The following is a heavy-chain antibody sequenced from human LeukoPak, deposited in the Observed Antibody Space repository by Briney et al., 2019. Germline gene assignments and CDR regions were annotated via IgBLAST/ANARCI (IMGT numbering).Heavy chain of an antibody. CDR3: ARAGYYGDDAFDL. V-gene: IGHV3-7*01. J-gene: IGHJ3*01. CDR1: GFTLVSYW. D-gene: IGHD2/OR15-2a*01. CDR2: IRQDGSEK. Sequence: GGSLRLSCAGSGFTLVSYWMSWVRQAPGKGLEWVANIRQDGSEKYYVDSVKGRLTISRDNAKNSLYLQMNSLRAEDTGIYYCARAGYYGDDAFDLWGQGTMVTVSS.